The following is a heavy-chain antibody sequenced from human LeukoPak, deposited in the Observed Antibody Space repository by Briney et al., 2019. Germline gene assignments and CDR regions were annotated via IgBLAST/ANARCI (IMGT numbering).Heavy chain of an antibody. CDR3: ARSIAAAGTGY. CDR1: GFTFSSYA. J-gene: IGHJ4*02. V-gene: IGHV3-23*01. D-gene: IGHD6-13*01. CDR2: ISGSGGST. Sequence: PGGSLGLSCAASGFTFSSYAMSWVRQAPGKGLEWVSAISGSGGSTYYADSVKGRFTISRDNSKNTLYLQMNSLRAEDTAVYYCARSIAAAGTGYWGQGTLVTVSS.